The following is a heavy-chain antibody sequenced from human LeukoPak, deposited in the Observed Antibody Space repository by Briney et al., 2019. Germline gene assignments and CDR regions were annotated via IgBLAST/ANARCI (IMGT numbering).Heavy chain of an antibody. Sequence: GGSLRLSCAASGFTFSSYGMHWVRQAPGKGLEWVAVIRYDGSNKYYADSVKGRFTISRDNSKNTLYLQMNSLRAEDTAVYYCARDQRYDFWSGYFDYWGQGTLVTVSS. V-gene: IGHV3-33*01. CDR2: IRYDGSNK. J-gene: IGHJ4*02. D-gene: IGHD3-3*01. CDR3: ARDQRYDFWSGYFDY. CDR1: GFTFSSYG.